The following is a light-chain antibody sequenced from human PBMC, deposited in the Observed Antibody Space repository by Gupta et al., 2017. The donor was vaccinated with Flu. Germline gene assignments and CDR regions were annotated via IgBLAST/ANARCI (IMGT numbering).Light chain of an antibody. Sequence: VFPPAPSTLSLSPGERATLSCRACQSVGSSLVWYQKKPGQAPRLLIYDASNRATGIPARFRGSGSGTDFTLTIRRLKPEDFAAYSCRQRENWPPPFGQGTQVE. CDR1: QSVGSS. J-gene: IGKJ1*01. V-gene: IGKV3-11*01. CDR2: DAS. CDR3: RQRENWPPP.